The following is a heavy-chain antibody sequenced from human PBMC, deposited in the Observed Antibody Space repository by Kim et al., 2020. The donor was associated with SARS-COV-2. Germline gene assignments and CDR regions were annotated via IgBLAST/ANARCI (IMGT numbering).Heavy chain of an antibody. J-gene: IGHJ4*01. CDR2: INHSGST. Sequence: SETLSLTCAVYGGSFSGYYWSWIRQPPGKGLEWIGEINHSGSTNYNPSLKSRVTISVDTSKNQFSLKLSSVTAADTAVYYCARGYSPVVPAAIPTLDHWG. CDR3: ARGYSPVVPAAIPTLDH. CDR1: GGSFSGYY. V-gene: IGHV4-34*01. D-gene: IGHD2-2*02.